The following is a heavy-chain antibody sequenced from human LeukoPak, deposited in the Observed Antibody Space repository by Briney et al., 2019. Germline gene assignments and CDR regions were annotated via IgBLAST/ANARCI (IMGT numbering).Heavy chain of an antibody. J-gene: IGHJ4*02. Sequence: GGSLRLSCVASGFPFSSYWMTWVRQAPGKGLEWVANIKQDGSKKSYVDSVKGRFTISRDNAKNSLYLQMNSLSANDTAVYYCARGGSSRNDYWGQGTLVIVSS. CDR3: ARGGSSRNDY. CDR1: GFPFSSYW. D-gene: IGHD3-10*01. V-gene: IGHV3-7*03. CDR2: IKQDGSKK.